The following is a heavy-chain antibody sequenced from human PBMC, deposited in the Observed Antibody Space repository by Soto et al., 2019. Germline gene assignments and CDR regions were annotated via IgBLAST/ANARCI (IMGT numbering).Heavy chain of an antibody. D-gene: IGHD6-19*01. CDR3: APDCGGWTTYYYYYYGMDV. Sequence: ASVKVSCKASGYTFTGYYMHWVRQAPGQGLEWMGWINPNSGGTNYAQKFQGWVTMTRDTSISTAYMELSRLRSDDTAVYYCAPDCGGWTTYYYYYYGMDVWGQGTTVTVSS. CDR1: GYTFTGYY. J-gene: IGHJ6*02. V-gene: IGHV1-2*04. CDR2: INPNSGGT.